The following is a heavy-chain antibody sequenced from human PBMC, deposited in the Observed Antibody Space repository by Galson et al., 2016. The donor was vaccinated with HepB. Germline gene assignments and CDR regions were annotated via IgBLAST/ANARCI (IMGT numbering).Heavy chain of an antibody. V-gene: IGHV3-53*01. CDR2: MYSSGSP. J-gene: IGHJ6*02. CDR3: TRDRGFWSGYSGASYRYGMDV. CDR1: GFTVSSNY. D-gene: IGHD3-3*01. Sequence: SLRLSCAASGFTVSSNYMSWVRQAPGKGLEWVSIMYSSGSPFYADSVKGRFTIPRDTSRNTLYLQMNSLRAEDTAVYYCTRDRGFWSGYSGASYRYGMDVWGQGTTVTFSS.